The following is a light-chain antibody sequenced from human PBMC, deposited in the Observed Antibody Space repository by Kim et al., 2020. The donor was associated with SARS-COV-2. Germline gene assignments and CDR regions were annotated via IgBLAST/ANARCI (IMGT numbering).Light chain of an antibody. V-gene: IGKV1-39*01. Sequence: SVGDRVTITCRASQSSSSYLYWYQQKPGEAPTHLIYAASSLQSGVPSRFSGSGSGTDFSLTISSLQPEDFATYYCQQSYSTPPWTFGQGTKVDIK. CDR1: QSSSSY. CDR2: AAS. J-gene: IGKJ1*01. CDR3: QQSYSTPPWT.